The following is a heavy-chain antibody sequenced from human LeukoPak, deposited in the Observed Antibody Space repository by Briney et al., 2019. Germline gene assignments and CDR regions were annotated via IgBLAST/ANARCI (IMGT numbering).Heavy chain of an antibody. V-gene: IGHV3-21*01. D-gene: IGHD1-26*01. J-gene: IGHJ4*02. CDR2: ISSSSAHI. Sequence: GGSLRLSCAASGFTFSSYSMNWVRQAPGKGLEWVSFISSSSAHINYADSVKGRFTISRDNTRNSLYLQMNSLRAEDTAAYYCARDIGGSYTAIDYWGQGTLVTVSS. CDR3: ARDIGGSYTAIDY. CDR1: GFTFSSYS.